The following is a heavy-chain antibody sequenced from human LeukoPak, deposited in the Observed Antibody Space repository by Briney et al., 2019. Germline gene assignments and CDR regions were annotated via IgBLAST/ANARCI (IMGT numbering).Heavy chain of an antibody. Sequence: KPSETLSLTCTVSGGSISSYYWSWIRQPPGKGLEWIGYIYYSGSTNYNPSLKSRVTISVDTSKNQFSLKLSSVTAADTAVYYCASKGYSSGDYWGQGTLVTVSS. CDR2: IYYSGST. D-gene: IGHD6-19*01. J-gene: IGHJ4*02. CDR3: ASKGYSSGDY. V-gene: IGHV4-59*12. CDR1: GGSISSYY.